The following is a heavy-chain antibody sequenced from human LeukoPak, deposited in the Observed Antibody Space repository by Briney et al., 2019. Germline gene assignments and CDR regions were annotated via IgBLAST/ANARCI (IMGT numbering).Heavy chain of an antibody. Sequence: SETLSLTCTVSGGSISSSSYYWGWIRQPPGKGLEWIGSIYYSGSTYYNPSLKGRVTISVDTSKNQFSLKLSSVTAADTAVYYCARQAHRSGYYMDVWGKGTTVTVSS. D-gene: IGHD3-10*01. J-gene: IGHJ6*03. V-gene: IGHV4-39*01. CDR2: IYYSGST. CDR1: GGSISSSSYY. CDR3: ARQAHRSGYYMDV.